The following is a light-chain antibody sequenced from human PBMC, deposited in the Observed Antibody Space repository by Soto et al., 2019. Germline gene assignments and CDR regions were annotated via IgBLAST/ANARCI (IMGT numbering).Light chain of an antibody. Sequence: EIVLTQSPATLSVSPGEGATLSCRTSQIIGTNLAWYQQKPGQAPRLLLYGAFIRAPGFPVRFRGTGSGSEFTLTISSLQSEDGALYFCQQYDKWPYTFGQGTNLELK. CDR3: QQYDKWPYT. CDR1: QIIGTN. J-gene: IGKJ2*01. V-gene: IGKV3-15*01. CDR2: GAF.